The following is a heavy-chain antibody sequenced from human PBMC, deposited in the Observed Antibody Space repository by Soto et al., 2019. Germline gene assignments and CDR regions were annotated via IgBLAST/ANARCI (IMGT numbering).Heavy chain of an antibody. J-gene: IGHJ6*02. CDR3: AFLPYFDILTGYYTHLIDYGMDV. CDR1: GGSISSGGYY. CDR2: IYYSGST. V-gene: IGHV4-31*03. D-gene: IGHD3-9*01. Sequence: PSETLSLTCTVSGGSISSGGYYWSWIRQHPGKGLEWIGHIYYSGSTYYNPSLKSRVTISVDTSKNQFSLKLSSVTAEDTAVYYCAFLPYFDILTGYYTHLIDYGMDVWGQGTTVTVSS.